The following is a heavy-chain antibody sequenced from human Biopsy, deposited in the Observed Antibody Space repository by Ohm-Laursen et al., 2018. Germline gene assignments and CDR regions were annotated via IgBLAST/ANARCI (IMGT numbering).Heavy chain of an antibody. Sequence: SDTLSLTCTASGGSFTGHYWSWIRQPPGKALEWIGYIYFTGRTSYNPSLKSRVTMSVNTSKKQFSLRLSSVTAADTAVYYCASAGYNPDWNFDLWGRGTRVTVSS. CDR2: IYFTGRT. CDR3: ASAGYNPDWNFDL. D-gene: IGHD5-24*01. V-gene: IGHV4-59*07. J-gene: IGHJ2*01. CDR1: GGSFTGHY.